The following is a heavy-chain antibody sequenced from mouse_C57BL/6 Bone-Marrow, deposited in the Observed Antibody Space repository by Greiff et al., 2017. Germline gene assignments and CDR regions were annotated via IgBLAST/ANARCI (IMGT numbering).Heavy chain of an antibody. Sequence: EVQRVESVAELVRPGASVKLSCTASGFNIKNTYMHWVKQRPEQGLEWIGRIDPANGNTKYAPKFQGKATITADTSSNTAYLQLSSLTSEDTAIYYCAFYDYDGRYFDVWGTGTTVTVSS. J-gene: IGHJ1*03. D-gene: IGHD2-4*01. CDR2: IDPANGNT. V-gene: IGHV14-3*01. CDR1: GFNIKNTY. CDR3: AFYDYDGRYFDV.